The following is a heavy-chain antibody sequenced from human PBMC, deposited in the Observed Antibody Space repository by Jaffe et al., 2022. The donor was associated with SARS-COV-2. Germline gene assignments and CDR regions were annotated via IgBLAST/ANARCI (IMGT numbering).Heavy chain of an antibody. CDR2: ISSSSSYI. D-gene: IGHD3-10*01. V-gene: IGHV3-21*01. Sequence: EVQLVESGGGLVKPGGSLRLSCAASGFTFSSYSMNWVRQAPGKGLEWVSSISSSSSYIYYADSVKGRFTISRDNAKNSLYLQMNSLRAEDTAVYYCAGVMVRGGITDYWGQGTLVTVSS. CDR3: AGVMVRGGITDY. J-gene: IGHJ4*02. CDR1: GFTFSSYS.